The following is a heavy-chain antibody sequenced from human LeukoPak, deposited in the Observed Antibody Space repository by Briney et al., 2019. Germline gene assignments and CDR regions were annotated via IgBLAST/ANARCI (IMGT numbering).Heavy chain of an antibody. CDR2: MNPYSGRT. V-gene: IGHV1-8*01. D-gene: IGHD1-26*01. Sequence: ASVTVSCKASGYNFGSYDINWVRQARGQGLEWIGWMNPYSGRTDFAPKFYGRLTMTKNTSIDTAYLELSSLGSEDTAFYYCARGRRLGMSRKRGALFDPWGQGTLVSVSS. J-gene: IGHJ5*02. CDR1: GYNFGSYD. CDR3: ARGRRLGMSRKRGALFDP.